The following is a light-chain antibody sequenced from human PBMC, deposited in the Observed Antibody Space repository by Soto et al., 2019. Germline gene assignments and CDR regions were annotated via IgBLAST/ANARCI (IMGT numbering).Light chain of an antibody. CDR2: WAS. CDR1: QSVLYSSNNKNY. V-gene: IGKV4-1*01. Sequence: DIVMTQSPDSLAVSLGERATINCKSSQSVLYSSNNKNYLAWYQQKPGQPPKVIIYWASTRESGVPDRFSGSGSGTDFTLTISSLQAEDVAVYYCQQYETTPWTFGQGTKVEIK. J-gene: IGKJ1*01. CDR3: QQYETTPWT.